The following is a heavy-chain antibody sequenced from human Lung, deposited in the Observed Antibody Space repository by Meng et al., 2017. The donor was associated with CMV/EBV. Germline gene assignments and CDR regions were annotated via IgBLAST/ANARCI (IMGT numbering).Heavy chain of an antibody. CDR1: GFTFSSYA. D-gene: IGHD3-10*01. CDR3: AKARLWFVDLDAFDI. Sequence: GESXKISCAASGFTFSSYAMHWVRQAPGKGLEWVAVTSYAGTNNNYADSVKGRFTISRDNSKNTLYLQMNSLRAEDTAVYYCAKARLWFVDLDAFDIWGQGXMVTVSS. J-gene: IGHJ3*02. CDR2: TSYAGTNN. V-gene: IGHV3-30-3*01.